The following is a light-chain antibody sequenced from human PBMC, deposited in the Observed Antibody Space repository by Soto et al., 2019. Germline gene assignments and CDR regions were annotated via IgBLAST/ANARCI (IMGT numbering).Light chain of an antibody. J-gene: IGLJ1*01. CDR3: CSYVGINIHV. CDR2: EVT. CDR1: SSDVGGYNY. V-gene: IGLV2-8*01. Sequence: QSVLTQPPSASGSPGQSVAISCTGTSSDVGGYNYVSWYQQYPGKAPKLIMYEVTKRPSGVPDRFSGSKSGNTASLTVSGLQADDDADYYCCSYVGINIHVFGTGTVLTVL.